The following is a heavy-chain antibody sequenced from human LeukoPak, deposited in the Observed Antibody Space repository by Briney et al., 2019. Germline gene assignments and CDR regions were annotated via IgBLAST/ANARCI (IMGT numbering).Heavy chain of an antibody. J-gene: IGHJ4*02. CDR2: INHSGST. V-gene: IGHV4-34*01. Sequence: PSETLSLTCAVYGGSFSGYYWSWIRQPPGKGLEWIREINHSGSTNYNPSLKSRVTISVDTSKNQFSLKLSSVTAADTAVYYCARMSNFDYWGQGTLVTVSS. CDR3: ARMSNFDY. CDR1: GGSFSGYY.